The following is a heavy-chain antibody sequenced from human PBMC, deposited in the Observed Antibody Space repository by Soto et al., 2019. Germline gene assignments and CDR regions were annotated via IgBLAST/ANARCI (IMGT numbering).Heavy chain of an antibody. V-gene: IGHV2-5*02. D-gene: IGHD6-19*01. Sequence: QITLKESGPTLVKPTQTLTLTCTFSGFSLSSTRMAVGWIRQPPGKALEWLALIYWDDDKRYSPFLKSRLTINKHTSKNQVVLTKSNMDPVDTARYYCAHIVVAGLGYYFDYWGQGTLVTVSS. CDR3: AHIVVAGLGYYFDY. J-gene: IGHJ4*02. CDR2: IYWDDDK. CDR1: GFSLSSTRMA.